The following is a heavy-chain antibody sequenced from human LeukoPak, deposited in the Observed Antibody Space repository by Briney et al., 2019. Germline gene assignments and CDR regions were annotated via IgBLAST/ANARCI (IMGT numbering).Heavy chain of an antibody. CDR3: TAGHLEAVDV. CDR2: SKSRGDGGTT. V-gene: IGHV3-15*01. Sequence: GGSLRLSCAASGFPFSNAWMSWVRQAPGKGLGWVSRSKSRGDGGTTDYAAPVKGRFTISRDDSKNTLYLKMHSLKTEDPAVYYCTAGHLEAVDVWGQGTMVIVSS. D-gene: IGHD5-24*01. CDR1: GFPFSNAW. J-gene: IGHJ3*01.